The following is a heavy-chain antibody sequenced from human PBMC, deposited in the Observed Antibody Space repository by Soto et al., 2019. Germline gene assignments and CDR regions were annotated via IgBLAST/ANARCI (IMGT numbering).Heavy chain of an antibody. D-gene: IGHD2-21*01. CDR3: ARLSISDSSHFDY. CDR2: INPNTGGT. V-gene: IGHV1-2*02. Sequence: GASVKVSCKASGFSLTGYYFHWIRAAPGQGLEWLGWINPNTGGTTYAQKFQGRVTLTWDTSINTAYMELSSLRPDDTAMYYCARLSISDSSHFDYWGQGTQVTVSS. CDR1: GFSLTGYY. J-gene: IGHJ4*02.